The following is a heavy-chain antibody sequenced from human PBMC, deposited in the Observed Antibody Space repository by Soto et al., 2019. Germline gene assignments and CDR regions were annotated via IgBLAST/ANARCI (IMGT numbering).Heavy chain of an antibody. Sequence: QVQLQESGPGLVKPSQTLSLTCTVSGASISSGGYYWSWIRQHPGKGLEWIGSISYSGSTYYSPSLRSRVTRSVDTSKIQFSPTLSSVTAADTAVFYCARAVSSGIDYWGQGTLVTVSS. CDR1: GASISSGGYY. V-gene: IGHV4-31*03. CDR3: ARAVSSGIDY. CDR2: ISYSGST. D-gene: IGHD3-22*01. J-gene: IGHJ4*02.